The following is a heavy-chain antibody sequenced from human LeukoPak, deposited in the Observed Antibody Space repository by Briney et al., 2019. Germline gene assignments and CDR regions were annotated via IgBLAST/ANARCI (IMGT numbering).Heavy chain of an antibody. CDR3: TREPGYCSGGGCYGGWFDP. Sequence: SETLSLTCAVYGGSFSGYYLSWIRQPPGKGLEWIGEINPSGSTIFNPSLKSRVTILVDTSRNQLSLDLSSVTAADTAVYYCTREPGYCSGGGCYGGWFDPWGQGTLVTVSS. CDR1: GGSFSGYY. J-gene: IGHJ5*02. CDR2: INPSGST. D-gene: IGHD2-15*01. V-gene: IGHV4-34*01.